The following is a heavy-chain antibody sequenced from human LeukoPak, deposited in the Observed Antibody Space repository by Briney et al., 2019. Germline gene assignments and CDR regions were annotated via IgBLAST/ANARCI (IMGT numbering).Heavy chain of an antibody. J-gene: IGHJ4*02. CDR1: GGSFSGYY. Sequence: SETLSLTCAVYGGSFSGYYWSWIRQPPGKRLEWIGEINHSGSTNYNPSLKSRVTISVDTSKNQFSLKLSSVTAADTAVYYCAARYYDFWSGYYTGDYWGQGTLVAVSS. CDR2: INHSGST. CDR3: AARYYDFWSGYYTGDY. V-gene: IGHV4-34*01. D-gene: IGHD3-3*01.